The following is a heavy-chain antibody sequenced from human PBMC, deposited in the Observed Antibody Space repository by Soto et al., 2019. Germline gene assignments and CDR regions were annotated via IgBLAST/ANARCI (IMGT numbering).Heavy chain of an antibody. CDR2: IFYSGST. D-gene: IGHD5-12*01. Sequence: WIWLRQPPGKGLEWMGYIFYSGSTNSNPSLKSRVTISLGTSKNQFSLKLNSLTAADTAVYYCARYGLRRRDGYNYVDYWGPGSLVTVSS. CDR3: ARYGLRRRDGYNYVDY. V-gene: IGHV4-59*08. J-gene: IGHJ4*02.